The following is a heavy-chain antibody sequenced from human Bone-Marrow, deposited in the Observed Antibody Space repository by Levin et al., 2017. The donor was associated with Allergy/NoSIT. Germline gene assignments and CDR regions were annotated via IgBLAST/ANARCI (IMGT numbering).Heavy chain of an antibody. J-gene: IGHJ6*02. CDR3: ARARYGGQARGLGYYYGMDV. D-gene: IGHD4-23*01. Sequence: SVKVSCKASGGTFSSYAISWVRQAPGQGLEWMGGIIPIFGTANYAQKFQGRVTITADESTSTAYMELSSLRSEDTAVYYCARARYGGQARGLGYYYGMDVWGQGTTVTVSS. CDR1: GGTFSSYA. CDR2: IIPIFGTA. V-gene: IGHV1-69*13.